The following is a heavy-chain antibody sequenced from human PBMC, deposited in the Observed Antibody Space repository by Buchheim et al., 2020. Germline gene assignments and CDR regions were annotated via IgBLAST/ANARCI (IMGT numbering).Heavy chain of an antibody. J-gene: IGHJ4*02. V-gene: IGHV3-11*01. CDR1: GFTVGNNY. Sequence: VQLVETGGDLIQPGGSLRLSCVASGFTVGNNYMSWVRQAPGKGLEWVSYISSSGSTIYYADSVKGRFTISRDKAKNSLYLQMNSLRAEDTAVYYCATLGWSKWELLPFDYWGQGTL. CDR3: ATLGWSKWELLPFDY. CDR2: ISSSGSTI. D-gene: IGHD1-26*01.